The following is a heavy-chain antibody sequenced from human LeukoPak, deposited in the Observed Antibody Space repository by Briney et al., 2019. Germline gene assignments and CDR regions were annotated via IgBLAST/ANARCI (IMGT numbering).Heavy chain of an antibody. CDR2: ISANSGNT. CDR1: GYTFTSRG. Sequence: GASVTVSCKAFGYTFTSRGISWVRQAPGQGLEWMGWISANSGNTNYAQKFQGRVTMTTDTSTGTAYMELRSLRSDDTAMYYCARDCVGGTCYNIYWGQGTLVTVSS. D-gene: IGHD2-15*01. CDR3: ARDCVGGTCYNIY. J-gene: IGHJ4*02. V-gene: IGHV1-18*01.